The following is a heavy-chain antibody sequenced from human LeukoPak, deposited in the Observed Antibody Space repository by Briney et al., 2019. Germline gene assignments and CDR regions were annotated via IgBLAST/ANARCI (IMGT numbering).Heavy chain of an antibody. CDR3: ASTTGGAGLRILEWRFDY. V-gene: IGHV4-61*02. D-gene: IGHD3-3*01. CDR2: VYTSGST. CDR1: GGSISSGSYY. Sequence: PSQTLSLTCTVSGGSISSGSYYWSWIRQPAGKGLEWIGRVYTSGSTNYNPSLKSRVTISVDTSKNQFSLKLSSVTAADTAVYYCASTTGGAGLRILEWRFDYWGQGTLVTVSS. J-gene: IGHJ4*02.